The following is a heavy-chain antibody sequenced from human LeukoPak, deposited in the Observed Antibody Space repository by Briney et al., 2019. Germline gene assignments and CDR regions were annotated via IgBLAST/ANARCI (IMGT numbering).Heavy chain of an antibody. CDR3: AKGEGILTGYSDY. Sequence: GGSLRLSCAASGFTFSSYAMSWVRQAPGKGLEWVSAISGSGGSTYYADSVKGRFTISRDNSKNTLYLQMNSLRAEDTAVYYRAKGEGILTGYSDYWGQGTLVTVSS. J-gene: IGHJ4*02. CDR2: ISGSGGST. V-gene: IGHV3-23*01. CDR1: GFTFSSYA. D-gene: IGHD3-9*01.